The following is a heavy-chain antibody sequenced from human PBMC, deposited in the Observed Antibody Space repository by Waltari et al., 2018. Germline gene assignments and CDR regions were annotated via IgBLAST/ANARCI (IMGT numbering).Heavy chain of an antibody. CDR3: VREQEKAVAVYNFAD. J-gene: IGHJ4*02. V-gene: IGHV4-59*01. Sequence: QVQLQESGPGLVKPSETLSLTCTISGGSISSYYWGWIRQAPGKGLEWIGYVYYTGTTNYNPSLKSRVTISVDTSKNKFSLNLISVSAADTAVYYCVREQEKAVAVYNFADWGQGALVTVSS. CDR1: GGSISSYY. D-gene: IGHD6-13*01. CDR2: VYYTGTT.